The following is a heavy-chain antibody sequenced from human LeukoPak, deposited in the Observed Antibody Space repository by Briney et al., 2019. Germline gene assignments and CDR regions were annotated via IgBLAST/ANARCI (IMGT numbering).Heavy chain of an antibody. V-gene: IGHV1-69*13. CDR2: IVPFFGTS. Sequence: SVKVSCKASGGTFSTFAIHWVRQAPGQGLEWMGGIVPFFGTSSSAQKFQDRVTITSDESTSTAYMELSGLRSEDTAVYYCARSDITGTPSSDSYYFYYMDVWGKGTAVTVSS. D-gene: IGHD1-7*01. CDR3: ARSDITGTPSSDSYYFYYMDV. CDR1: GGTFSTFA. J-gene: IGHJ6*03.